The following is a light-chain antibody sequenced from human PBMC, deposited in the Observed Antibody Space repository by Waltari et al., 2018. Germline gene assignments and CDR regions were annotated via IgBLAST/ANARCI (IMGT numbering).Light chain of an antibody. CDR1: SSDVGRYNF. CDR3: CSYAGTYTWV. V-gene: IGLV2-11*01. Sequence: QSALTQPRSVSGSPGQSVTISCTGTSSDVGRYNFVSWYQHHPGKAPQLMIYDVSKRPSGVPDRFSGSKSGNTASLTISGLQAEDEADYYCCSYAGTYTWVFGEGTKLTVL. CDR2: DVS. J-gene: IGLJ3*02.